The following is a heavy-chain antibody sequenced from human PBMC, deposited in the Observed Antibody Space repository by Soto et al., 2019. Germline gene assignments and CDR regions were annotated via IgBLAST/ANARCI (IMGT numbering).Heavy chain of an antibody. J-gene: IGHJ6*02. CDR2: INHSVST. CDR3: ARSKYSSGYPDHYGMDV. Sequence: QVQLQQWGAGLLKPSETLSLTCAVYGGSLSGSYWSWIRQPPGKGLEWIGEINHSVSTNYNPSLTSRVTISVDTSQKQFSLRLPSVTAADTAVYYCARSKYSSGYPDHYGMDVWGQGTTVTVSS. CDR1: GGSLSGSY. V-gene: IGHV4-34*01. D-gene: IGHD3-22*01.